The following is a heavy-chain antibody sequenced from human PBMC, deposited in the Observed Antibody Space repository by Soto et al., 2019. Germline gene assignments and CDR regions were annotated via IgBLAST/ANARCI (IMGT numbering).Heavy chain of an antibody. Sequence: PSETMSLTCAVYGGSFSGYYWSWIRQPPGKGLEWIGEINHIGSTNYNPSLKSRVTISVDTSKNQFSLKLSSVTAADTAVYYCARESRSSSSWYYYYGMDVWGQGTTVTVSS. CDR1: GGSFSGYY. J-gene: IGHJ6*02. CDR3: ARESRSSSSWYYYYGMDV. D-gene: IGHD6-6*01. V-gene: IGHV4-34*01. CDR2: INHIGST.